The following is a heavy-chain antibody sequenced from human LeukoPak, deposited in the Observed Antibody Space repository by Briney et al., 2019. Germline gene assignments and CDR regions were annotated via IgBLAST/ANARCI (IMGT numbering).Heavy chain of an antibody. CDR1: GFTFTDYY. Sequence: ASVKVSCKASGFTFTDYYLHWVRQAPGQGLEWMGWINPNSGGTNYAQTFQGRVTMTRDTSITTAYLELSRLRSDDTAVYYCARIGYNHYFDYWGQGTLVTVSS. J-gene: IGHJ4*02. D-gene: IGHD1-14*01. V-gene: IGHV1-2*02. CDR2: INPNSGGT. CDR3: ARIGYNHYFDY.